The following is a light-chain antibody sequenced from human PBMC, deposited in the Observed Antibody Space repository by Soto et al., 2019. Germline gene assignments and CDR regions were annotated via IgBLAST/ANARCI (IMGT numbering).Light chain of an antibody. CDR3: QQYGSSLQGT. J-gene: IGKJ1*01. CDR1: QSVSSSY. V-gene: IGKV3-20*01. Sequence: IGVTGCPCTLSLSPVERATRSWSAIQSVSSSYLAWYQQKPVQAPRLLIYGASGRATGIPDRFSGSGSGTDFTLTISRLEPEDFAVYYCQQYGSSLQGTFGHGTKVDIK. CDR2: GAS.